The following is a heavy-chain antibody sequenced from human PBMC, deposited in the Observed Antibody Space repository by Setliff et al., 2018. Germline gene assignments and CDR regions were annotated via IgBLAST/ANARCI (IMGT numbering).Heavy chain of an antibody. J-gene: IGHJ6*03. CDR2: IKSKTDGGTT. Sequence: GGSLRLSCAASGFTFSDAWMSWVRQAPGKGLEWVGRIKSKTDGGTTDYAAPVKGRFTISRDDSKNTLYLQMNSLKTEDTAVYYCTREASVDFWSGYPYYYYMDVWGKGTTVTVSS. CDR1: GFTFSDAW. V-gene: IGHV3-15*01. CDR3: TREASVDFWSGYPYYYYMDV. D-gene: IGHD3-3*01.